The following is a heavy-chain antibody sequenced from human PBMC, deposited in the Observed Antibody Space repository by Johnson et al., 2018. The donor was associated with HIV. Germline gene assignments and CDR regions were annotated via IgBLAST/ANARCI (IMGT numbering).Heavy chain of an antibody. D-gene: IGHD3-22*01. CDR3: ARVVVDSSGYYYVAAFDI. Sequence: QVQLVESGGGLVQPGGSLRLSCAASGFTFSSYAMHWVRQAPGKGLEWVAVISYDGSNKYYADSVKGRFTISRDNAKNSLYLQMNSLRAEDTAVYYCARVVVDSSGYYYVAAFDIWGQGTMVTVSS. CDR2: ISYDGSNK. V-gene: IGHV3-30-3*01. CDR1: GFTFSSYA. J-gene: IGHJ3*02.